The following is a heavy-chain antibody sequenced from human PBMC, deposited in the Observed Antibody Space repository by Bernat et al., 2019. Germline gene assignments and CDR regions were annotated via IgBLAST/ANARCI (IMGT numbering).Heavy chain of an antibody. Sequence: EVQLVESGGGLVQPGWSLRLSCAASGFTFSNYWMHWVRQAPGKGLVWVSRINSDGSYTSYADSVKGRFTISRDNAKNTLYVQMNSLRAEDTAVYYCAREGTGVDFDYWGQGTLVTVSS. CDR3: AREGTGVDFDY. CDR1: GFTFSNYW. V-gene: IGHV3-74*01. J-gene: IGHJ4*02. CDR2: INSDGSYT. D-gene: IGHD2-15*01.